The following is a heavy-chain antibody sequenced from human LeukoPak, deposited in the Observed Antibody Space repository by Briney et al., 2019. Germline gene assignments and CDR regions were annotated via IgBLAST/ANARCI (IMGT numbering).Heavy chain of an antibody. D-gene: IGHD6-13*01. CDR2: IKQDGSEK. CDR1: AFSFSNYW. Sequence: GGSLRLSCAASAFSFSNYWMSWVRQAPGEGLEWVADIKQDGSEKYYVDSVKGRFTISRDNAKNSLYLQMRRLGAEDTAVYYCARIAAAGFDYWGQGTLVTVSS. J-gene: IGHJ4*02. CDR3: ARIAAAGFDY. V-gene: IGHV3-7*03.